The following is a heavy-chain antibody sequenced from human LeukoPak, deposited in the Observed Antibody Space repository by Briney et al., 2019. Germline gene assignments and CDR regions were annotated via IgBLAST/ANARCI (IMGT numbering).Heavy chain of an antibody. J-gene: IGHJ3*02. CDR3: ARVRAVAGHNDACDI. CDR2: IIPIFGTA. V-gene: IGHV1-69*13. D-gene: IGHD6-19*01. CDR1: GYTFTSYD. Sequence: SVKVSCKASGYTFTSYDINWVRQATGQGLEWMGGIIPIFGTANYAQKFQGRVTITADESTSIAYMELSSLRSEDTAVYYCARVRAVAGHNDACDIWGQGTMVTVSS.